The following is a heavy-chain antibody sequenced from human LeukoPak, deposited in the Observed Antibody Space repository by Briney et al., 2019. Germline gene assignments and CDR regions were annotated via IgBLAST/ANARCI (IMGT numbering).Heavy chain of an antibody. V-gene: IGHV1-2*02. CDR3: ARGGGSSTYHYYYMDV. CDR1: GYTFTGYY. J-gene: IGHJ6*03. CDR2: INPNSGGT. D-gene: IGHD2-15*01. Sequence: GASVKVSCKASGYTFTGYYMPWVRQAPGQGLEWMGWINPNSGGTNYAQKFQGRVTMTRDTSISTAYMKLSRLRSDDTAVYYCARGGGSSTYHYYYMDVWGKGTTVTVSS.